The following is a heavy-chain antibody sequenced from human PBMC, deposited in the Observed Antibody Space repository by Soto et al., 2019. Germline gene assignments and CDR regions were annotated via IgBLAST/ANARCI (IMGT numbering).Heavy chain of an antibody. Sequence: ASVKVSFKASGYTFTSYAIHWVRQAPGQRLEWMGWINAGNGNTKYSQKFQGRVTITRDTSASTAYMELSSLRSEDTAVYYCARGGSLYWYFDLWGRGTLVTVSS. CDR1: GYTFTSYA. CDR3: ARGGSLYWYFDL. D-gene: IGHD1-26*01. CDR2: INAGNGNT. J-gene: IGHJ2*01. V-gene: IGHV1-3*01.